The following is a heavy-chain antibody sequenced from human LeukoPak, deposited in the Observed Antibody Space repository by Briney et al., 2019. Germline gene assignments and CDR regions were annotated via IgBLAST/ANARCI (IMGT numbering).Heavy chain of an antibody. J-gene: IGHJ4*02. CDR1: GGSISGNDYY. CDR2: IYYSGST. Sequence: SETLSLTCTVSGGSISGNDYYWGWIRQPPGKEPEWIGNIYYSGSTQYNPSLKSRVIISVDTSKNQFSLKLYSVTAADTAVYYCARRLKIYGGYALGDYWGQGTLVTVSS. V-gene: IGHV4-39*01. CDR3: ARRLKIYGGYALGDY. D-gene: IGHD5-12*01.